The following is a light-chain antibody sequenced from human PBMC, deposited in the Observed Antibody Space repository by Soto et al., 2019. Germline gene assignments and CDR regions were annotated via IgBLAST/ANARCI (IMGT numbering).Light chain of an antibody. CDR2: GAS. CDR1: QSVSSSY. Sequence: EIVLTQSPGTLSLSPGERATLSCRASQSVSSSYLAWYQQKPGQAPRLLIYGASSRATGIPDRFSGSGSGTDFTLTISRLEPEDFAVYYCQQYGSSLPCTFGQGTKVEIK. CDR3: QQYGSSLPCT. J-gene: IGKJ1*01. V-gene: IGKV3-20*01.